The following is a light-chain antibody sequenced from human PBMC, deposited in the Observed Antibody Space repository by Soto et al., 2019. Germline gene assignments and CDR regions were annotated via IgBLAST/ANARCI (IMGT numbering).Light chain of an antibody. Sequence: EIVLTQSPGTLSLSPGERATLSCRASQSVRNNYLAWYQQKPGQAPRLLIYNSSTRVTGIPDRFSGSGSGTDFTLTISRLEPEDFALYSCQQYRDLPQTFGQGTKVEMK. CDR2: NSS. CDR3: QQYRDLPQT. V-gene: IGKV3-20*01. CDR1: QSVRNNY. J-gene: IGKJ1*01.